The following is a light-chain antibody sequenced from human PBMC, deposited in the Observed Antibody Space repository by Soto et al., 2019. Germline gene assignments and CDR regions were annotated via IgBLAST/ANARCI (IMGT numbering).Light chain of an antibody. CDR1: QDISYY. CDR2: GAS. J-gene: IGKJ1*01. Sequence: AIRMTQSPSSFSASPGDRVTITCRASQDISYYLAWYQQKPGKAPKLLIYGASTLQSGVPSKFSGSGSGTDFTLTISCLQSEDFATYYCQQYYNNPRTFGQGTKVEI. V-gene: IGKV1-8*01. CDR3: QQYYNNPRT.